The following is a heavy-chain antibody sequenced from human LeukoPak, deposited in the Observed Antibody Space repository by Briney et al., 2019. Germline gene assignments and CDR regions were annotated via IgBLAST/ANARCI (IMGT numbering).Heavy chain of an antibody. CDR2: IYSGGST. D-gene: IGHD5-12*01. CDR1: GFTFSSYA. J-gene: IGHJ3*02. CDR3: ARDRGYSGLMDI. V-gene: IGHV3-53*01. Sequence: GGSLRLSCAASGFTFSSYAMSWVRQAPGKGLEWVSVIYSGGSTYYADSVKGRFTISRDNSKNTLYLQMNSLRAEDTAVYYCARDRGYSGLMDIWGQGTMVTVSS.